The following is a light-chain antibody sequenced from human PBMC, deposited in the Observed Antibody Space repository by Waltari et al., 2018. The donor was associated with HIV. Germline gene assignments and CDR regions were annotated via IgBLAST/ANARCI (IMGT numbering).Light chain of an antibody. J-gene: IGLJ3*02. CDR1: SFDVGDYHY. CDR3: ISYRSGFTLM. CDR2: EVT. Sequence: QSALTQPASVSGSPGQSITISCTGTSFDVGDYHYVSWYQQHPGKAPKLLIYEVTNRPSGVSKRFSGSKSGNTASLTISGLQAEDEADYYCISYRSGFTLMFGGGTKLTVL. V-gene: IGLV2-14*01.